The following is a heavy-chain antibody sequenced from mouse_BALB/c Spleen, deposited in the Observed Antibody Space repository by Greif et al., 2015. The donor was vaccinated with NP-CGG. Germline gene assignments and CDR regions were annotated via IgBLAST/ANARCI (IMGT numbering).Heavy chain of an antibody. V-gene: IGHV1-54*01. D-gene: IGHD2-3*01. CDR3: ARSYDGYYVGFAY. J-gene: IGHJ3*01. Sequence: VQLQQSGAELVRPGTSVKVSCKASGYAFTNYLIEWVKQRPGQGLEWIGVINPGSGGTNYNEKFKGKATLTADKSSSTAYMQLSSLTSDDSAVYFCARSYDGYYVGFAYWGQGTLVTVSA. CDR1: GYAFTNYL. CDR2: INPGSGGT.